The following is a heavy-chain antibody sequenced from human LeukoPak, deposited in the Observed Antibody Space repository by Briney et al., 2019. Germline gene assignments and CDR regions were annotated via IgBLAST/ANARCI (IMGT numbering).Heavy chain of an antibody. CDR2: ISXSSSYI. CDR1: GFTFXSXX. J-gene: IGHJ5*02. V-gene: IGHV3-21*01. CDR3: ARYYYGTGSYSRARFDP. Sequence: GGSLRLSCAASGFTFXSXXXNXVXXXPGXXLXWXSSISXSSSYIYYAESVKGRFTISRDNAKNSLYLQMNSLRVEDTAVYYCARYYYGTGSYSRARFDPWGQGTQVTVSS. D-gene: IGHD3-10*01.